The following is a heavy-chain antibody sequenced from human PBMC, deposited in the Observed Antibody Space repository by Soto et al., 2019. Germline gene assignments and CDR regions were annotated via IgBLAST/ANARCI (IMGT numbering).Heavy chain of an antibody. CDR3: ARESVYCGGDCYHYGMDV. Sequence: GASVKVSCKASGYTFTSYGISWVRQAPGQGLEWMGWISAYNGNTNYAQKLQGRVTMTTDTSTSTAYMELRSLRSDDTAVYYCARESVYCGGDCYHYGMDVWGQGTTVTVSS. J-gene: IGHJ6*02. CDR2: ISAYNGNT. CDR1: GYTFTSYG. D-gene: IGHD2-21*02. V-gene: IGHV1-18*01.